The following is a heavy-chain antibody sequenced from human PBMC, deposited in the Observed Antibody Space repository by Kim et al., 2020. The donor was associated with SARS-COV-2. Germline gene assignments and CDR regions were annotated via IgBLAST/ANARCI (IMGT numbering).Heavy chain of an antibody. Sequence: ASVKVSCKVSGYTLTELSMHWVRQAPGKGLEWMGGFDPEDGETIYAQKFQGRVTMTEDTSTDTAYMELSSLRSEDTAVYYCATGTPYYDSSGYHGWFDPWGQGTRHRLL. V-gene: IGHV1-24*01. CDR1: GYTLTELS. CDR3: ATGTPYYDSSGYHGWFDP. J-gene: IGHJ5*02. D-gene: IGHD3-22*01. CDR2: FDPEDGET.